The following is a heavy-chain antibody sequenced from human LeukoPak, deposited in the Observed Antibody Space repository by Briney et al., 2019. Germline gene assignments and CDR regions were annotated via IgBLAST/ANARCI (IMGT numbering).Heavy chain of an antibody. V-gene: IGHV4-59*01. CDR1: GGSISSCY. Sequence: SETLSLTCTVSGGSISSCYWSWIRQPPGKGLEWIGYIYYSGSTNYSPSLKSRVTISVDTSKNQFSLKLSSVTAADTAVYYCARRISYYDSSGPLFDYWGQGTLVTVSS. J-gene: IGHJ4*02. CDR3: ARRISYYDSSGPLFDY. D-gene: IGHD3-22*01. CDR2: IYYSGST.